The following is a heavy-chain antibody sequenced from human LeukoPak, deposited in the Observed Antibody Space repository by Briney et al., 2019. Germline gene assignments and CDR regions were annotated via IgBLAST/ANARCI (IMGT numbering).Heavy chain of an antibody. Sequence: SGGSLRLSCAASGFTFSTYYMTWVRQVPGKGLEWVSGIKQDGSENYYVDSVKARFTISRDNSRNSLYLQMNNLRAEDTAVYFCVRERYCTTATCYVGVPFDYWGQGTLVTVSS. J-gene: IGHJ4*02. CDR1: GFTFSTYY. D-gene: IGHD2-2*01. CDR2: IKQDGSEN. V-gene: IGHV3-7*01. CDR3: VRERYCTTATCYVGVPFDY.